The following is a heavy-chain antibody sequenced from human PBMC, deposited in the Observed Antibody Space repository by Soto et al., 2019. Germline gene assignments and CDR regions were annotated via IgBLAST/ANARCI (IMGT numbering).Heavy chain of an antibody. CDR2: INHSGST. D-gene: IGHD6-19*01. CDR1: GGSFSGYY. CDR3: ARASPRVYSSGWGSYYYGMDV. Sequence: SETLSLTCAVYGGSFSGYYWSWIRQPPGKGLEWIGEINHSGSTNYNPSLKSRVTISVDTSKNQFSLKLSSVTAADTAVYYCARASPRVYSSGWGSYYYGMDVWGQGTTVTVSS. J-gene: IGHJ6*02. V-gene: IGHV4-34*01.